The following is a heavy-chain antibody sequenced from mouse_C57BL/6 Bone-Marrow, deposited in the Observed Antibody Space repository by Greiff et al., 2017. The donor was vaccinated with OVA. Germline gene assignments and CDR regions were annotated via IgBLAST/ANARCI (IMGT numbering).Heavy chain of an antibody. D-gene: IGHD1-1*01. CDR2: ISYDGSN. J-gene: IGHJ1*03. CDR1: GYSITSGYY. V-gene: IGHV3-6*01. CDR3: ARGDYYYGSSYWYFDV. Sequence: ESGPGLVKPSQSLSLTCSVTGYSITSGYYWNWIRQFPGNKLEWMGYISYDGSNNYNPSLKNRISITRDTSKNQFFLKLNSVTTEDTATYYCARGDYYYGSSYWYFDVWGTGTTVTVSS.